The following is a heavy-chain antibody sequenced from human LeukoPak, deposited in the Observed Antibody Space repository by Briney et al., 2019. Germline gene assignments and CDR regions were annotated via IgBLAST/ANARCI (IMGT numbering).Heavy chain of an antibody. CDR3: ARDNRIVVVPAVTRRAFDI. CDR1: GGSISSGGYY. V-gene: IGHV4-30-2*01. D-gene: IGHD2-2*01. Sequence: PSETLSLTCTVSGGSISSGGYYWSRIRQPPGKGLERIGYIYHSGSTYYNPSLKSRVTISVDRSKNQFSQKLSSVTAADTAVYYCARDNRIVVVPAVTRRAFDIWGQGTMVTVSS. J-gene: IGHJ3*02. CDR2: IYHSGST.